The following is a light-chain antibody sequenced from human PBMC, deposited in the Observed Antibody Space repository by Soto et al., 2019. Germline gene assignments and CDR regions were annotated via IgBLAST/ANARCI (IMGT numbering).Light chain of an antibody. J-gene: IGKJ1*01. Sequence: IVLTQSPASLSLSPGERATLSCRASQDITTYLAWYQQKPGQAPRLFIYDTFNRASDVPARFSGSGSGTDFSLTISRLEPEDFAVYYCHQYRSSPQTFGQGTKVDIK. CDR1: QDITTY. CDR3: HQYRSSPQT. CDR2: DTF. V-gene: IGKV3-11*01.